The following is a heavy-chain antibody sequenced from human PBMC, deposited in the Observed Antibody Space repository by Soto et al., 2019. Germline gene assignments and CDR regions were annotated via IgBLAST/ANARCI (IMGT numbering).Heavy chain of an antibody. D-gene: IGHD1-26*01. CDR1: GFTFSRYA. V-gene: IGHV3-23*01. Sequence: EVQLLESGGGLVQPGGSLRLSCAASGFTFSRYAMSWVRQAPGKGLEWVSVISGSGDSTYYADSVKGRFTISRDNSKNTLDLQMNSLRAEDTAVYYCAKEHYHRYYYYGMDVWGQGTAVTVSS. CDR3: AKEHYHRYYYYGMDV. CDR2: ISGSGDST. J-gene: IGHJ6*02.